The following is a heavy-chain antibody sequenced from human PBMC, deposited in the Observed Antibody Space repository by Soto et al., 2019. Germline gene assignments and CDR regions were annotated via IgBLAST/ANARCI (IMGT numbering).Heavy chain of an antibody. CDR1: GGTFSSYA. D-gene: IGHD3-10*01. V-gene: IGHV1-69*01. J-gene: IGHJ6*02. Sequence: QVQLVQSGAEVKKPGSSVKVSCKASGGTFSSYAISWVRQAPGQGLEWMGGIIPIFGTANYAQKFQGRVTITADESTSTAYMELSSLRSEDTAVYYGARGSGRYGDAAGGQDTSYYYYGMDVWGQGTTVTVSS. CDR2: IIPIFGTA. CDR3: ARGSGRYGDAAGGQDTSYYYYGMDV.